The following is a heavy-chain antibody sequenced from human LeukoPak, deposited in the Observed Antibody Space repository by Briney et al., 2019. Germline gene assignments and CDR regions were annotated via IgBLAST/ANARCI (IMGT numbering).Heavy chain of an antibody. CDR2: IDYSGST. J-gene: IGHJ4*02. CDR3: ARSLGATRPLYYFDY. Sequence: SETLSLTCTVSGGSISSYYWSWIRQPPGKGLEWIGYIDYSGSTNYNPSFKSRVAISVDTSKNQFSLKLSSVTAADTAVYYCARSLGATRPLYYFDYWGQGTLVTVSS. V-gene: IGHV4-59*08. CDR1: GGSISSYY. D-gene: IGHD1-26*01.